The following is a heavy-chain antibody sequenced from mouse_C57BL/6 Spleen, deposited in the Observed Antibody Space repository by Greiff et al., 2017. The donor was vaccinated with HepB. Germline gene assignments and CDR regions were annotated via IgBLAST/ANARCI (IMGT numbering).Heavy chain of an antibody. J-gene: IGHJ3*01. Sequence: VQRRRSGAERMRPGPSGKLSCRATGYTSTGSWIEWVKRRPGHGLEWIGEILPGSGSTNYNEKFKGKATFTAYTSSNTAYMQLSSLTTEYSAIYYCARGDQFAYWGQGTLVTVSA. CDR2: ILPGSGST. CDR3: ARGDQFAY. CDR1: GYTSTGSW. D-gene: IGHD3-3*01. V-gene: IGHV1-9*01.